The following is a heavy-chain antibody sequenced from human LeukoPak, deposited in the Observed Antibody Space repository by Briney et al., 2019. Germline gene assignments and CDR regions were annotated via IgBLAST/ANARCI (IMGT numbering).Heavy chain of an antibody. V-gene: IGHV1-69*05. CDR2: IIPIFGTA. D-gene: IGHD5-12*01. CDR3: ARDSQRGYSGYES. CDR1: GGTFSSYA. Sequence: SVKVSCKASGGTFSSYAISWVRQAPGQGLEWMGGIIPIFGTANYAQKFQGRVTITTDESTSTAYMELSSLRSEDTAVYYCARDSQRGYSGYESWGQGTLVTVSS. J-gene: IGHJ5*02.